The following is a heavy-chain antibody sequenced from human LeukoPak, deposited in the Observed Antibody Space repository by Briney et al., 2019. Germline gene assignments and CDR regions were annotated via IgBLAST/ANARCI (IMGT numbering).Heavy chain of an antibody. CDR1: GGTISSYY. CDR2: IYTSGST. J-gene: IGHJ3*02. V-gene: IGHV4-4*07. D-gene: IGHD6-13*01. Sequence: SETLSLTCTVSGGTISSYYWSWIRQPAGKGLEWIGRIYTSGSTNYNPSLKSRVTMSVDTSKNQFSLKLSSVTAADTAVYYCAREGAFGYSSPMDIWGQGTMVTVSS. CDR3: AREGAFGYSSPMDI.